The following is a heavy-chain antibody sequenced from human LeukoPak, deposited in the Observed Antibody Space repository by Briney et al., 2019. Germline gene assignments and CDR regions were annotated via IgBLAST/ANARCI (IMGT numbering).Heavy chain of an antibody. V-gene: IGHV4-39*01. Sequence: PSETLSLTCTVSGGSISSSSHYWGWIRQPPGKGLEWIGVSTYYNPSLKNRVTISRDTSKNQFSLRLSSVTAADTAVYYCARGHAGSSWYKDDYWGQGTLVTVSS. CDR3: ARGHAGSSWYKDDY. CDR2: VST. J-gene: IGHJ4*02. CDR1: GGSISSSSHY. D-gene: IGHD6-13*01.